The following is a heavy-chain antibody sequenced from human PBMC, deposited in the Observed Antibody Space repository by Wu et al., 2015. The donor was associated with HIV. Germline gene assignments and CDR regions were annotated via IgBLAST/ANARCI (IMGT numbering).Heavy chain of an antibody. J-gene: IGHJ4*01. Sequence: VQLVQSGAEVKKPGSSVKVSCQASGGTFSTYGFNWVRQAPGQGLEWMGAFIPLFETATYAQKFQGRVTITTDESTSTAYMELSSLRSEDTAVYFCARDGGDHWGQGTLITVSS. CDR3: ARDGGDH. CDR1: GGTFSTYG. CDR2: FIPLFETA. V-gene: IGHV1-69*05. D-gene: IGHD3-16*01.